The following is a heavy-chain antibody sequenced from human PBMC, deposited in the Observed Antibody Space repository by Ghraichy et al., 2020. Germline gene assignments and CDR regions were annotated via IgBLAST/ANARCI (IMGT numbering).Heavy chain of an antibody. CDR2: ISSSSSTI. D-gene: IGHD3-22*01. Sequence: GGSLRLSCAASGFTFSSYSMNWVRQAPGKGLEWVSYISSSSSTIYYADSVKGRFTISRDNAKNSLYLQMNSLRAEDTAVYYCARDRMIVEVYYYYGMDVWGQGTTVTVSS. V-gene: IGHV3-48*01. CDR3: ARDRMIVEVYYYYGMDV. CDR1: GFTFSSYS. J-gene: IGHJ6*02.